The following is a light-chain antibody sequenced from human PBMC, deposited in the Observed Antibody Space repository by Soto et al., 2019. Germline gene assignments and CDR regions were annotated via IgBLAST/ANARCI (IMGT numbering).Light chain of an antibody. J-gene: IGLJ2*01. CDR2: EVS. V-gene: IGLV2-14*01. CDR1: SGDVGAYNY. Sequence: QSALTQPASVSGSPGQSITISCTGTSGDVGAYNYVSWFQQHPGKAPKLMIYEVSNRPSGVSNRFSGSKSGNTASLTISGLQAEDEADYYCISYTRSNTVVFGGGTKLTVL. CDR3: ISYTRSNTVV.